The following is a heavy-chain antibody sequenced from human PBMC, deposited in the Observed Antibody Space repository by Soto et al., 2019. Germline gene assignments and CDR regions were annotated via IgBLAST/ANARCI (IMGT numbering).Heavy chain of an antibody. V-gene: IGHV4-4*02. CDR3: ARVGSSYFWFDP. CDR2: IYHSGST. J-gene: IGHJ5*02. Sequence: SETLCLTWAVSGGSISSGSWWSWVRQPPGKGLEWIGEIYHSGSTNYNPSLKSRVTISVDKSKNQFSLKLSSVTAADTAVYYCARVGSSYFWFDPWGQGTLVTVSS. D-gene: IGHD1-26*01. CDR1: GGSISSGSW.